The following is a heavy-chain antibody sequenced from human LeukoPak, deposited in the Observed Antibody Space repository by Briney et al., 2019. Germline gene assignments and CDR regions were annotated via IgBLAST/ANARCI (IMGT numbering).Heavy chain of an antibody. CDR1: GFSFREFA. CDR3: SREWGNGNDIRPAY. D-gene: IGHD1-1*01. V-gene: IGHV3-49*03. J-gene: IGHJ1*01. CDR2: IRSSIYGGTP. Sequence: PGGSLRLSCTSSGFSFREFAVSWFRQAPGKGLEWIGFIRSSIYGGTPKAAASVKGRFIFSRDDSKGVAYLRMNSLKIEDTAMYYCSREWGNGNDIRPAYWGQGTLVTVSS.